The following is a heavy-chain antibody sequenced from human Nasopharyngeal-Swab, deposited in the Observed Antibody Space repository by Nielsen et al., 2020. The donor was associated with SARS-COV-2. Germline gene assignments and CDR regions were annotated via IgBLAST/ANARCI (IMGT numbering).Heavy chain of an antibody. CDR1: GFTFSSYA. V-gene: IGHV3-23*01. CDR2: VSYTGGRT. CDR3: AKGDESSGIFDY. J-gene: IGHJ4*02. Sequence: GESLKISCATSGFTFSSYAMSWVRQAPGKGLEWVSAVSYTGGRTYYADSVKGRFTISRDNSNSTLYLQMISLRPEGTAIYYCAKGDESSGIFDYWGQGTLVTVSS. D-gene: IGHD3-22*01.